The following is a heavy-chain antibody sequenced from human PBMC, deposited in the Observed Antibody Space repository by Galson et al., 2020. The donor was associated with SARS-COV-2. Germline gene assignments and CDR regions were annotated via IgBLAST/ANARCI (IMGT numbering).Heavy chain of an antibody. D-gene: IGHD2-2*03. Sequence: GESLKISCAASGFTFSSYGMHWVRQAPGKGLEWVAVISYDGSNKYYADSVKGRFTISRDNSKKTLYLQMNSLRAEDTAVYYCAKGRGGYCSSTSCYPLNFDYWGQGTLVTVSS. V-gene: IGHV3-30*18. CDR2: ISYDGSNK. CDR3: AKGRGGYCSSTSCYPLNFDY. CDR1: GFTFSSYG. J-gene: IGHJ4*02.